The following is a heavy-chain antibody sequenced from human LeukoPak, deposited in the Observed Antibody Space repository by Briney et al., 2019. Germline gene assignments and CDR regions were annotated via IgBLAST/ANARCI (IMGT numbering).Heavy chain of an antibody. V-gene: IGHV1-18*01. CDR2: VSTYNGNT. Sequence: ASEKVSCTASGYTFTSYGISRVRQGPGQGLERMGWVSTYNGNTNFAQKLQSRVTITTDTCTSTDYMELRSLSSVATAVYYCAREFLEWSDLDFWGQGTLVTVSS. CDR3: AREFLEWSDLDF. D-gene: IGHD3-3*01. J-gene: IGHJ4*02. CDR1: GYTFTSYG.